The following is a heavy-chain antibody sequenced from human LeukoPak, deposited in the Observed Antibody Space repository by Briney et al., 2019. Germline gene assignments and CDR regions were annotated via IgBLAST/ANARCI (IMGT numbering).Heavy chain of an antibody. Sequence: PSETLSLTCTVSGGSISSSSYYWGWMRQPPGKGLEWIGSIYYSGSTYYNPSLKSRVTISVDTSKNQFSLKLSSVTAADTAVYYCARHRETAAGTMDYWGQGTLVTVSS. CDR1: GGSISSSSYY. D-gene: IGHD6-13*01. CDR2: IYYSGST. CDR3: ARHRETAAGTMDY. J-gene: IGHJ4*02. V-gene: IGHV4-39*01.